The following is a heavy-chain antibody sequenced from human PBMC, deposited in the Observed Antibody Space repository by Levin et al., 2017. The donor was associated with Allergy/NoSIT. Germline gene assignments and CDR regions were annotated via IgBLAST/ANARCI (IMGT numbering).Heavy chain of an antibody. D-gene: IGHD3-22*01. CDR2: IYYSGST. V-gene: IGHV4-39*01. J-gene: IGHJ2*01. Sequence: SETLSLTCTVSGGSISSSSYYWGWIRQPPGKGLEWIGSIYYSGSTYYNPSLKSRVMISVDTSKNQFSLKLSSVTAADTAVYYCARGAYYYDTSVYLRYWYFDLWGRGTLVTVSS. CDR3: ARGAYYYDTSVYLRYWYFDL. CDR1: GGSISSSSYY.